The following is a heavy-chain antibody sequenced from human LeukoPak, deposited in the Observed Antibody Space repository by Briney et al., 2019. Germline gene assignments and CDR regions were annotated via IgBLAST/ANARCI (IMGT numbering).Heavy chain of an antibody. CDR3: AXXVWXDIVVVPAAPFDY. CDR2: INHSGST. D-gene: IGHD2-2*01. V-gene: IGHV4-34*01. Sequence: SETLSLTCAVYGGSFSGYYWSWIRQPPGKGLEWIGEINHSGSTNYNPSLKSRVTISVDTSKNQFSLKLSSVTAADTAVYYCAXXVWXDIVVVPAAPFDYWGQGTLVTVSS. J-gene: IGHJ4*02. CDR1: GGSFSGYY.